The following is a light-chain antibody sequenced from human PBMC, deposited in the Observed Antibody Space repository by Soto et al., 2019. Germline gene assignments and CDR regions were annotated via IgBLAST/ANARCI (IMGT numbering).Light chain of an antibody. CDR2: DVS. CDR1: QSVSAW. V-gene: IGKV1-5*01. CDR3: QQYNSYPWT. J-gene: IGKJ1*01. Sequence: DIRMTQSPSTLSASVGDRVTITCRASQSVSAWLDWYQQKPGKAPKFLIYDVSTLESGVPSRLRGSGYGTELTITISSMQTDDFETYYCQQYNSYPWTFGQGTKVDIK.